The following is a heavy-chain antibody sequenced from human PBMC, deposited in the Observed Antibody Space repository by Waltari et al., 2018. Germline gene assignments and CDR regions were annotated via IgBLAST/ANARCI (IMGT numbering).Heavy chain of an antibody. CDR3: AKTQYDFWSAYFDY. CDR2: IHGGNGNT. CDR1: GYTFTKYS. J-gene: IGHJ4*02. D-gene: IGHD3-3*01. Sequence: VYLVQSGAEVNKPGASVKVSCKASGYTFTKYSMHWVRQAPGQGLEWMGWIHGGNGNTKYSKKFQDRLTISKDTSATTVYMELSSLTSEDTAVYYCAKTQYDFWSAYFDYWGQGTLVTVSS. V-gene: IGHV1-3*01.